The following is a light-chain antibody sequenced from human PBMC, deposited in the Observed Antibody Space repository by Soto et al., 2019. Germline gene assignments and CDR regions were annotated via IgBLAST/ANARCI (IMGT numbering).Light chain of an antibody. CDR1: QSISTW. V-gene: IGKV1-5*01. CDR3: QQYNSYSEA. Sequence: GDRVAIACRASQSISTWLAWYQQKQGKAPKLLISDASTLESGVPSRFRGSGSGTEFTLTISRLQPDDFETYYCQQYNSYSEAFGQGTKVDIK. CDR2: DAS. J-gene: IGKJ1*01.